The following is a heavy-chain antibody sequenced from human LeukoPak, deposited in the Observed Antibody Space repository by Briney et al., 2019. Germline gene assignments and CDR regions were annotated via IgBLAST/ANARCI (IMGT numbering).Heavy chain of an antibody. CDR3: ARDPTGTTFGY. V-gene: IGHV3-21*01. Sequence: GGSLRLSCAASGFTFSSYAMNWVRQAPGKGLEWVSSISHSSSSLYYADSVKGRFTISRDNAKNSLYLRMNSLRAEDTAVYYCARDPTGTTFGYWGQGTLVTVSS. J-gene: IGHJ4*02. CDR2: ISHSSSSL. CDR1: GFTFSSYA. D-gene: IGHD1-7*01.